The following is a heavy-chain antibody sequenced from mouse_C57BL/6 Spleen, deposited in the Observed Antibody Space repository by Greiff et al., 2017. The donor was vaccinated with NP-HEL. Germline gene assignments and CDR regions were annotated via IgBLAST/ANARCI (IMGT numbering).Heavy chain of an antibody. CDR2: IHPNSGST. CDR1: GYTFTSYW. CDR3: ARDGDGYWY. Sequence: QVQLQQPGAELVKPGASVKLSCKASGYTFTSYWMHWVKQRPGQGLEWIGMIHPNSGSTNYNEKFTSKATLTVDKSSSTAYMQLSSLTSEDSAVYYCARDGDGYWYWGQGTTLTVSS. J-gene: IGHJ2*01. D-gene: IGHD2-3*01. V-gene: IGHV1-64*01.